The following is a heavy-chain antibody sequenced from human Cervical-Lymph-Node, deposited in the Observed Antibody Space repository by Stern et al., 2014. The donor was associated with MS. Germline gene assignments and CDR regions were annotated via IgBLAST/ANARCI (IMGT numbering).Heavy chain of an antibody. CDR2: IDWDDDR. V-gene: IGHV2-70*11. D-gene: IGHD2-2*01. CDR1: GFSLTTSGMC. J-gene: IGHJ4*02. Sequence: SGPALVKPTQTLTLTCTFSGFSLTTSGMCVSWIRQPPGKALEWLARIDWDDDRYYSSSLKTRLTISKDTSKNQVVLTMTNMDPVDTATYYCARIGEYQLHYFDYWGQGTLVTVSS. CDR3: ARIGEYQLHYFDY.